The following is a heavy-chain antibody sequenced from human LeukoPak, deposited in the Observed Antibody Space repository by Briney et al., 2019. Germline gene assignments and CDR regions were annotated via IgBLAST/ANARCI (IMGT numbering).Heavy chain of an antibody. Sequence: GGSLGLSCAASGFTFSPYWMNWFRQAPGKGLEWVALIKEDGSEELYDGSVEGRFTISRDSGKNSLYLQMNSLRAEDTAVYYCAGGAGWLSDYWGQGTLVTVSS. D-gene: IGHD2-15*01. V-gene: IGHV3-7*03. CDR3: AGGAGWLSDY. J-gene: IGHJ4*02. CDR2: IKEDGSEE. CDR1: GFTFSPYW.